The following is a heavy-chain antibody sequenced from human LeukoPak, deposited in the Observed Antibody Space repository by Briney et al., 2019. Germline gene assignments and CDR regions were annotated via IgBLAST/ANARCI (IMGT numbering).Heavy chain of an antibody. V-gene: IGHV3-21*01. D-gene: IGHD3-16*02. CDR1: GFTFSSYS. CDR3: ARVARGSYRFFDY. Sequence: GGSLRLSCAASGFTFSSYSMNWVRQAPGKGLEWVSSISSSSSYIYHADSVKGRFTISRDNAKNSLYLQMNSLRAEDTAVYYCARVARGSYRFFDYWGQGTLVTVSS. CDR2: ISSSSSYI. J-gene: IGHJ4*02.